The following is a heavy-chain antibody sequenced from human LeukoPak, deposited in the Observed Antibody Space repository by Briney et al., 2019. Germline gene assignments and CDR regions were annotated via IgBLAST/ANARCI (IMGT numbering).Heavy chain of an antibody. CDR3: AKASWVSSADADL. J-gene: IGHJ4*02. V-gene: IGHV3-23*01. CDR2: LRGGGET. D-gene: IGHD3-16*01. CDR1: GFTFSSYA. Sequence: LPGGSLRLSCAASGFTFSSYAMSWVRQAPARGLEWVSSLRGGGETFYADSVKGRFTLSRDESKNTVHLQMNNLRVEDTAVYFCAKASWVSSADADLWGQGTLVTVSS.